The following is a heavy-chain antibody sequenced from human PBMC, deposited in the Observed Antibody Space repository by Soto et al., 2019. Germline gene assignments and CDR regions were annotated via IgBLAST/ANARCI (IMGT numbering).Heavy chain of an antibody. V-gene: IGHV4-4*02. Sequence: PSETLSLTCAVSGGSISSSNWWSWVRQPPGKGLEWIGEIYHSGSTNYNPSLKSRVTISVDKSKNQFSLKLSSVTAADTAVYYCARGTAMVRNWFDPWGQGTMVTVSS. CDR1: GGSISSSNW. D-gene: IGHD5-18*01. CDR2: IYHSGST. J-gene: IGHJ5*02. CDR3: ARGTAMVRNWFDP.